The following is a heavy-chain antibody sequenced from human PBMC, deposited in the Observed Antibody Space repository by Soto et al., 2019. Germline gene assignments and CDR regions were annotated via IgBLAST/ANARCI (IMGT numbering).Heavy chain of an antibody. J-gene: IGHJ6*02. CDR1: GFSFTSYS. V-gene: IGHV3-21*01. Sequence: EVQLVESGGGLVKPGGSLRLSCAASGFSFTSYSMNWVRQAPGKGLEWVSAISGSSDSIYYADSVKGRFTISRDNAKNSLHLQMNSLRDEDTAVYYCARGNGFPMNYYGMDVWGQGTTVTVSS. CDR3: ARGNGFPMNYYGMDV. CDR2: ISGSSDSI. D-gene: IGHD4-17*01.